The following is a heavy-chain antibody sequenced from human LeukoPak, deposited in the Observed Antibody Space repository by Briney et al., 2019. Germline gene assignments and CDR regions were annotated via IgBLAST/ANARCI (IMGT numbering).Heavy chain of an antibody. V-gene: IGHV3-23*01. CDR3: AKGTTIAGYYFHF. CDR2: IFGFGGKS. CDR1: GFTFGSYA. D-gene: IGHD1-1*01. J-gene: IGHJ4*02. Sequence: GGSLRLSCATSGFTFGSYAIGWVRQATGKGLEWVSAIFGFGGKSYYADSVKGRFTISGDNSENTLYLQMNSLRAEDTAVYYCAKGTTIAGYYFHFWGQGILVTVSS.